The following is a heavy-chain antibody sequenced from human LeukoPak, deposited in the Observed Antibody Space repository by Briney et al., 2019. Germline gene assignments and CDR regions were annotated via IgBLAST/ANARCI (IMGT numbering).Heavy chain of an antibody. V-gene: IGHV4-59*01. CDR2: IFHSGNT. CDR1: GVPINSYY. CDR3: ASLMSLYYFDY. J-gene: IGHJ4*02. D-gene: IGHD3-10*01. Sequence: SETQSLTCNVSGVPINSYYWSWIRQPPGKGLEWIGYIFHSGNTNYNPSLKSRVTISVDTSKSHFSLKLTSVTAADTAVYYCASLMSLYYFDYWGQGALVTVSS.